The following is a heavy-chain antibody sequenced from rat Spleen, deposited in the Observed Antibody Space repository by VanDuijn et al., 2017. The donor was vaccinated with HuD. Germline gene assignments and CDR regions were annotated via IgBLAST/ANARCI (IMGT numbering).Heavy chain of an antibody. CDR1: GFTFSDYY. Sequence: EVQLVESDGGLVQPGRSLKLSCAASGFTFSDYYMAWVRQAPAKGLEWVATISSDGSTTYYRDSVKGRFTISRDNAKSTLYLQMNSLRSEDTATYYCARGLPGYWGQGIMVTVSS. J-gene: IGHJ2*01. CDR2: ISSDGSTT. V-gene: IGHV5-22*01. D-gene: IGHD1-4*01. CDR3: ARGLPGY.